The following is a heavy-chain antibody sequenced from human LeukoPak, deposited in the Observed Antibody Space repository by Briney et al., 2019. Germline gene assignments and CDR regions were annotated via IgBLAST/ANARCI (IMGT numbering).Heavy chain of an antibody. V-gene: IGHV4-4*07. Sequence: SETLSLTCTVSGGSISSYYWSWIRQPAGKGLEWIGRIYTSGSTNYNPSLKSRVTMSVDTSKNQFSLKLSSVTAADTAVYYCAKIKSRGIAADIDYWGQGTLVTVSS. CDR1: GGSISSYY. D-gene: IGHD6-13*01. CDR3: AKIKSRGIAADIDY. CDR2: IYTSGST. J-gene: IGHJ4*02.